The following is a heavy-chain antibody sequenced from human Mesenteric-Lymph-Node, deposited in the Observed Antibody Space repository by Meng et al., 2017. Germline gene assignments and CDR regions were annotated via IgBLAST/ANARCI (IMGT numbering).Heavy chain of an antibody. CDR1: GGLFSSYA. V-gene: IGHV1-69*05. CDR3: ARDLAVAGTRFFDY. D-gene: IGHD6-19*01. CDR2: IIPIFGTA. J-gene: IGHJ4*02. Sequence: QVQVVQGGGEVKRQWSAVEVCCKASGGLFSSYAISWVRQAPGQGLEWMGGIIPIFGTANYAQKFQGRVTITTDESTSTAYMELSSLRSEDTAVYYCARDLAVAGTRFFDYWGQGTLVTVSS.